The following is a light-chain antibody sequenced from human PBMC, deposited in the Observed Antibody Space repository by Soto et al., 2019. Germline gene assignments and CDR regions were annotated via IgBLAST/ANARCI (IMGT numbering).Light chain of an antibody. CDR1: QSLLHITGETF. V-gene: IGKV2D-29*02. J-gene: IGKJ5*01. CDR2: EVS. Sequence: DVVMTQTPLSLSVAPGQPASISCQSIQSLLHITGETFLFWYLQKPGQSPQLLIYEVSTRVSGVPDRFSGSGSGTDFTLEISRVETDDVGIDDGMQRTQLPPTFGQGTRLEIK. CDR3: MQRTQLPPT.